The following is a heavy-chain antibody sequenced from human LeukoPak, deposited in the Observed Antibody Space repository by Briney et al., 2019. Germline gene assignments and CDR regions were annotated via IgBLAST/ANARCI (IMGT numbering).Heavy chain of an antibody. CDR2: INHSGST. D-gene: IGHD5-18*01. V-gene: IGHV4-34*01. CDR3: AREGCSYV. Sequence: PSETLSLTCAVYGGSFSGYYWSWIRQPPGKGLEWIGEINHSGSTNYNPSLKSRVTISVDTSKNQFSLKLSSVTAADTAVYYCAREGCSYVWGQGTMVTVSS. J-gene: IGHJ3*01. CDR1: GGSFSGYY.